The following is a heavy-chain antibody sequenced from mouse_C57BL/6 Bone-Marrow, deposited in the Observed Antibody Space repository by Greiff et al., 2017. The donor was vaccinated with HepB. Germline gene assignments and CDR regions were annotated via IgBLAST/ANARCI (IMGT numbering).Heavy chain of an antibody. V-gene: IGHV6-6*01. CDR1: GFPFSDAW. D-gene: IGHD1-1*01. CDR3: TSSDGSSYDDDMDY. Sequence: VHLVASGGGLVQPGGSIQLSCAASGFPFSDAWMDWVPPSPAKGSEWVDEFRTNANNHDTYYAESVKGRFTISRDDSKSSVYLQMNSLRAEDTGIYDCTSSDGSSYDDDMDYWGQGTSGTVSS. J-gene: IGHJ4*01. CDR2: FRTNANNHDT.